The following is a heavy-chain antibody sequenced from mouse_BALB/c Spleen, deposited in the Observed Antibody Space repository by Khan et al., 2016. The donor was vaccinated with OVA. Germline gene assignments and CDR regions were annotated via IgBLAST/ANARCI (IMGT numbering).Heavy chain of an antibody. V-gene: IGHV5-12-1*01. J-gene: IGHJ3*01. CDR1: GFAFSSYD. Sequence: EVELVESGGGLVKPGGSLKLSCAASGFAFSSYDMSWVRQTPEKRLEWVAYISSGGGSTYYPDTVKGRFTISRDNAKNILYLQMSRLKSEDTAMYYCARHSGPWFAYWGQGTLVTVSA. D-gene: IGHD3-1*01. CDR2: ISSGGGST. CDR3: ARHSGPWFAY.